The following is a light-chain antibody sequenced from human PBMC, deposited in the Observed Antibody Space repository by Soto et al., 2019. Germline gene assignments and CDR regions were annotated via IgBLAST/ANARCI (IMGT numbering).Light chain of an antibody. CDR3: QQYKNGWT. Sequence: ETVMTQSPATLSVSLGERATLSCRASQSVSSSSLAWYQQKPGQAPRLLIYGASTRATGIPAKFSGGGSGTEFTLTISSLQSEDFAIYYCQQYKNGWTFGQGTKVDIK. J-gene: IGKJ1*01. CDR2: GAS. V-gene: IGKV3-15*01. CDR1: QSVSSS.